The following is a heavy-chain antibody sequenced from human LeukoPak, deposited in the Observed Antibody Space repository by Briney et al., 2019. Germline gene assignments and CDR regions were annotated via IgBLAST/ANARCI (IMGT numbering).Heavy chain of an antibody. CDR3: TRPRYCSGGSCHKENWFDP. D-gene: IGHD2-15*01. Sequence: GGSLRLSCAASGFTFSGSAMHWVRQASGKGLEWVGRIRSKANSYATAYAASVKGRFTISRDDSKNTAYLKMNSLKTEDTAVYYCTRPRYCSGGSCHKENWFDPWGQGTLVTVSS. V-gene: IGHV3-73*01. CDR2: IRSKANSYAT. CDR1: GFTFSGSA. J-gene: IGHJ5*02.